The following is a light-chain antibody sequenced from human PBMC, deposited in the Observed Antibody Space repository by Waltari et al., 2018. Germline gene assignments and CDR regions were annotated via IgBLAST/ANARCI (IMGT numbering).Light chain of an antibody. J-gene: IGKJ1*01. Sequence: EVVLTQSPGTLSLSPGERVNLSCRASESISRALTWYQQKPGQAPRLLIYCAFTRATCIPDRFICSGSGTYFSLTISRLDPDDFAVYYCQHYVRLPVTFGQGTTVEIK. V-gene: IGKV3-20*01. CDR1: ESISRA. CDR2: CAF. CDR3: QHYVRLPVT.